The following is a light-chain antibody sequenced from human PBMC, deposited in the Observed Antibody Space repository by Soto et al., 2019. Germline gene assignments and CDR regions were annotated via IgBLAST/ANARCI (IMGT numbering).Light chain of an antibody. V-gene: IGLV2-8*01. CDR3: TSYTSRNDFVV. Sequence: QSVLTQPASVSGSAGQSITISCSGTMRDVGAYNLVSWYQQHPGTAPKLLVYEVYKRPSGVPDRFSGSKSGNRASLTVSGLQAEDEADYYCTSYTSRNDFVVFGGGTKLTVL. CDR2: EVY. J-gene: IGLJ2*01. CDR1: MRDVGAYNL.